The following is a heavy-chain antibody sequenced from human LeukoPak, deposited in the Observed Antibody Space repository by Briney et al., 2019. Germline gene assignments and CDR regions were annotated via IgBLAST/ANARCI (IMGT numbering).Heavy chain of an antibody. J-gene: IGHJ4*02. V-gene: IGHV4-34*01. CDR1: GGSFSGYY. Sequence: PSETLSLTCAVYGGSFSGYYWSWIRQPPGKGLEWIGEINHSGSTNYNPSLKSRVTISVDTSKNQFSLKLSSVTAADTAVYYCARGGSGSYFTGPQLDYWGQGTLVTVSS. CDR3: ARGGSGSYFTGPQLDY. CDR2: INHSGST. D-gene: IGHD1-26*01.